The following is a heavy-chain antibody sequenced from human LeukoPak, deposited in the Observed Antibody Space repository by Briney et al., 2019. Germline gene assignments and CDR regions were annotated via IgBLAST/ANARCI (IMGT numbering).Heavy chain of an antibody. Sequence: GGSLRLSCAVFGFTFSTSAMSWVRQAPGKGLEWVSGTSASDDTTYYVDHVKGRFTVSRDNSKNTLYLQMNSLRVEDTAVYYCRFYTSGADYWGQGALVTVSS. V-gene: IGHV3-23*01. CDR2: TSASDDTT. CDR3: RFYTSGADY. CDR1: GFTFSTSA. J-gene: IGHJ4*02. D-gene: IGHD3-22*01.